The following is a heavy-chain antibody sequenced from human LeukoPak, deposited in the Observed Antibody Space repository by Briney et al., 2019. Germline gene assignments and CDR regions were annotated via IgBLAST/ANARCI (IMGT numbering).Heavy chain of an antibody. CDR2: INHSGST. D-gene: IGHD3-9*01. CDR1: GGSFSGYY. J-gene: IGHJ4*02. CDR3: ARCDKYYDILTGSSYYFDY. V-gene: IGHV4-34*01. Sequence: SETLSLTCAVYGGSFSGYYWSWSRQPPGKGVEWIGEINHSGSTNYNPSLKSRVTISVDTSKNQFSLKLSSVTAADTAVYYCARCDKYYDILTGSSYYFDYWGQGTLVTVSS.